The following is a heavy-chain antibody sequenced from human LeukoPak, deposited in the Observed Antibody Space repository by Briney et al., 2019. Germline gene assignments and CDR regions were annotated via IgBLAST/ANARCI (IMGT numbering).Heavy chain of an antibody. D-gene: IGHD6-19*01. CDR2: IYYSGRT. J-gene: IGHJ3*02. V-gene: IGHV4-39*01. CDR3: AIGAVAGTDAFDI. CDR1: GGSIRSSSSY. Sequence: SETLSLTCTVSGGSIRSSSSYGGWIRQPPGKGLEWIGSIYYSGRTNYNPSRKSRVTISVDTSKNQFSLKLSSVTAADTAVYYCAIGAVAGTDAFDIWGQGTMVTVSS.